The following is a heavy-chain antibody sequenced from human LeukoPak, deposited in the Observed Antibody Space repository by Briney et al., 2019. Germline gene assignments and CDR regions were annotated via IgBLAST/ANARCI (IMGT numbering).Heavy chain of an antibody. CDR1: GGSISSSSYY. J-gene: IGHJ4*02. Sequence: PSETLSLTCTVSGGSISSSSYYWGWIRQPPGKGLEWIGSIYYSGSTYYNPSLKSRVTISVDTSKNQFSLKLSSVTAADTAVYYCAREGGFKHYYDSSGYLDYWGQGTLVTVSS. D-gene: IGHD3-22*01. V-gene: IGHV4-39*07. CDR2: IYYSGST. CDR3: AREGGFKHYYDSSGYLDY.